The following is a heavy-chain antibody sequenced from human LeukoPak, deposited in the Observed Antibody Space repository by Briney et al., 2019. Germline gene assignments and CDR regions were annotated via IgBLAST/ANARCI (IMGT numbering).Heavy chain of an antibody. CDR2: LYSDGNT. Sequence: GGCLRLSCAASGFTVITNDMTWVRQAPGKGHEWVSVLYSDGNTKYADSVQGRFTISRDNSKNTLYLEMNSLSPDDTAVYYCARGVEPLAANTLAYWGQGTLVTVSS. CDR3: ARGVEPLAANTLAY. D-gene: IGHD1-14*01. CDR1: GFTVITND. J-gene: IGHJ4*02. V-gene: IGHV3-53*01.